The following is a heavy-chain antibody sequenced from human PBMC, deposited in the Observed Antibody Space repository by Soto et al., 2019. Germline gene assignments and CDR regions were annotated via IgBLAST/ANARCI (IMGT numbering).Heavy chain of an antibody. D-gene: IGHD4-17*01. CDR3: ARDPLDYGGNSHLFDY. CDR2: ISSSSSTI. CDR1: GFTFSSYS. J-gene: IGHJ4*02. Sequence: EVQLVESGGGLVQPGGSLRLSCAASGFTFSSYSMNWVRQAPGKGLEWVSYISSSSSTIYYADSVKGRFTISRDNAKNSLYLQMNSLRDEDTAVYYCARDPLDYGGNSHLFDYWGQGTLVTFSS. V-gene: IGHV3-48*02.